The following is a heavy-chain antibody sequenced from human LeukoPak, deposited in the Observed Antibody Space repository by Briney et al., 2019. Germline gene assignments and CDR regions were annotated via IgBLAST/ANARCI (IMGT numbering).Heavy chain of an antibody. J-gene: IGHJ5*02. CDR3: ARGRPTTSIAAAGVNWFDP. CDR2: ISTSSSYI. V-gene: IGHV3-21*04. D-gene: IGHD6-13*01. CDR1: GFTFISYS. Sequence: SGGSLRLSCAASGFTFISYSMNWVRQAPGKGLEWVSSISTSSSYIYYADSVKGRFTISRDNAKNSLYLQMNSLRAEDTAVYYCARGRPTTSIAAAGVNWFDPWGQGTLVTVSS.